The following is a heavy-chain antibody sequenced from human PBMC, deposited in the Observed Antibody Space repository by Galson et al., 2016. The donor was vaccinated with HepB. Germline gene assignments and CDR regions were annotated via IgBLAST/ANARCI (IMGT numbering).Heavy chain of an antibody. CDR3: VGADLYDFFGGHSSSLNY. CDR2: ISRDGSSL. CDR1: GFRFENYV. V-gene: IGHV3-9*01. J-gene: IGHJ4*02. D-gene: IGHD3-3*01. Sequence: SLRLSCAGSGFRFENYVMHWVRQAPGKALEWVSGISRDGSSLRYADSMGGRFTISRDNVKNSLYLEVHSLVPDDTAVYYCVGADLYDFFGGHSSSLNYWGRGTLVTVSS.